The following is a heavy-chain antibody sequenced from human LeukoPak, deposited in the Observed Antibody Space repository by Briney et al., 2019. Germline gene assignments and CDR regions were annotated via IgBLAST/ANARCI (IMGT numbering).Heavy chain of an antibody. V-gene: IGHV3-30*02. J-gene: IGHJ5*02. CDR2: IRYDGSNK. Sequence: GGSRRLSCAASGFTFSSYGMHWVRQAPGKGLEWVAFIRYDGSNKYYADSVKGRFTISRDNSKNTLYLQMNSLRAEDTAVYYCAKPAYSSGWRPNYNWFDPWGQGTLVTVSS. CDR1: GFTFSSYG. D-gene: IGHD6-19*01. CDR3: AKPAYSSGWRPNYNWFDP.